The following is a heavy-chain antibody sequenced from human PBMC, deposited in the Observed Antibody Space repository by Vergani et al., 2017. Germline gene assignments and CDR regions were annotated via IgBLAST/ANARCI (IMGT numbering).Heavy chain of an antibody. J-gene: IGHJ3*02. CDR2: ISSSSSYI. Sequence: EVQLVESGGGLVKPGGSLRLSCAASGFTFSSYSMNWVRQAPGKGLEWVSSISSSSSYIYYADSVKGRFTISRDKAKNSLYLHINSLRAEDTAVYYCARGTYCSGGSCYSSDAFDIWGQGTMVTVSS. D-gene: IGHD2-15*01. CDR3: ARGTYCSGGSCYSSDAFDI. CDR1: GFTFSSYS. V-gene: IGHV3-21*01.